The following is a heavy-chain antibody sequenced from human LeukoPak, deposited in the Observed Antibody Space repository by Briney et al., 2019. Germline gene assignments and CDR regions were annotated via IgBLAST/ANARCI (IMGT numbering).Heavy chain of an antibody. CDR3: ARALPVAYFDL. CDR1: GYTFTSYY. CDR2: INPSGGST. J-gene: IGHJ2*01. D-gene: IGHD6-19*01. V-gene: IGHV1-46*01. Sequence: ASVKVSFKASGYTFTSYYMHWVRQAPGQGLEWMGIINPSGGSTNYAQKFQGRVTMTRDTSTNTVYMELSSLRSEDTAVYYCARALPVAYFDLWGRGTLVTVSS.